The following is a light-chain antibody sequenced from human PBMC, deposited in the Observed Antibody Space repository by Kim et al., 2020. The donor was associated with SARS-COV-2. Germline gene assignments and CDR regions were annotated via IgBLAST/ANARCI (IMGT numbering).Light chain of an antibody. CDR1: SGHNSYD. CDR2: LNSYGSR. Sequence: ASVKLTCPLSSGHNSYDTAWHQQPPAKGPRSLMMLNSYGSRSKGAGIPDRFSGSSSGTARSLTISRLQSEDEAEYYCQPWATGIRVFGGGTQVTVL. CDR3: QPWATGIRV. V-gene: IGLV4-69*02. J-gene: IGLJ3*02.